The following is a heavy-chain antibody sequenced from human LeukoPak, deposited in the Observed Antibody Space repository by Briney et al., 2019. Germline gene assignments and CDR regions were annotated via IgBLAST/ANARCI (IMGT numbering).Heavy chain of an antibody. CDR2: ISYDGSNK. V-gene: IGHV3-30*03. CDR1: GFTFSSYG. CDR3: ARSIVGTTTEDWFDP. J-gene: IGHJ5*02. D-gene: IGHD1-26*01. Sequence: GGSLRLSCAASGFTFSSYGMHWVRQAPGKGLEWVAVISYDGSNKYYADSVKGRFTISRDNSKNTLYLQMNSLRAEDTAVYYCARSIVGTTTEDWFDPWGQGTLVTVSS.